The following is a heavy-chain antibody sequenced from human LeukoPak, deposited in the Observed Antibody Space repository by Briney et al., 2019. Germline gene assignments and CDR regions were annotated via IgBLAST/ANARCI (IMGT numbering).Heavy chain of an antibody. V-gene: IGHV1-69*13. D-gene: IGHD3-10*01. CDR3: ARVVVRGVTADPYYMDV. CDR1: GGTFSIYA. J-gene: IGHJ6*03. CDR2: IIPIFGTA. Sequence: SVKVSCKASGGTFSIYAISWVRQAPGQGLEWMGGIIPIFGTANYAQKFQGRVTITADESTSTAYMELSSLRSEDTAVYYCARVVVRGVTADPYYMDVWGKGTTVTISS.